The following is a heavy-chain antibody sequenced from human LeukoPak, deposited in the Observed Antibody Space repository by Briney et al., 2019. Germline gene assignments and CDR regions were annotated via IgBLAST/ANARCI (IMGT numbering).Heavy chain of an antibody. Sequence: GGSLRLSCAASGFTFSSYSMNWVRQASGKGLEWVSSISSGSSYIYYADSVKGRFTISRDNAKNSLYLQMNSLRAEGTAVYYCARVSSSSWFVDYWGQGTLVTVSS. V-gene: IGHV3-21*01. D-gene: IGHD6-13*01. J-gene: IGHJ4*02. CDR3: ARVSSSSWFVDY. CDR1: GFTFSSYS. CDR2: ISSGSSYI.